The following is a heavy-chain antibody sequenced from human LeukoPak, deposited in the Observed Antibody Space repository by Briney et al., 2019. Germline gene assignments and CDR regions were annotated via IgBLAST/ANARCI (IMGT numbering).Heavy chain of an antibody. Sequence: GGSLRLPCAASGFTFSSYGMTWVRQAPGKGLEWVSTISGSGDSTYYAVSVKGRFTISRDNSKNTLYLQMNSLRAEDTAVYYCAKEGRYCSGGSCYSGFYWGQGTLVTVSS. V-gene: IGHV3-23*01. CDR1: GFTFSSYG. D-gene: IGHD2-15*01. J-gene: IGHJ4*02. CDR2: ISGSGDST. CDR3: AKEGRYCSGGSCYSGFY.